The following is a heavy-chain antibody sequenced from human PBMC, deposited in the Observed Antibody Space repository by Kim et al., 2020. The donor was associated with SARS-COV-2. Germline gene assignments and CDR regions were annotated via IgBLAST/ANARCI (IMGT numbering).Heavy chain of an antibody. J-gene: IGHJ4*02. CDR1: GYTFTNYA. CDR3: ARQYYYDSSAYYPLDY. V-gene: IGHV1-18*01. Sequence: ASVKVSCKASGYTFTNYAISWVRQAPGQGLEWMGWISAYNGDTNYGQKLQGRVTMTTDTSTSTAYMELRSLRSDDTAVYYCARQYYYDSSAYYPLDYWGQGTLVTVSS. D-gene: IGHD3-22*01. CDR2: ISAYNGDT.